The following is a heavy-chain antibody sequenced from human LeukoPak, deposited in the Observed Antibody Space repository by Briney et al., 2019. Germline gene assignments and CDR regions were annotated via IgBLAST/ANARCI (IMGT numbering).Heavy chain of an antibody. D-gene: IGHD5-18*01. J-gene: IGHJ4*02. CDR1: GYTFTGYY. CDR2: INPNINGT. CDR3: ATAMTAMVTYYFDY. Sequence: ASVKVSCKASGYTFTGYYIHWVRQAPGQGLEWMGWINPNINGTNYAQKFQGRVTMTGDRSISTAYMELSRLRSEDTAVYYCATAMTAMVTYYFDYWGQGTLVTVSS. V-gene: IGHV1-2*02.